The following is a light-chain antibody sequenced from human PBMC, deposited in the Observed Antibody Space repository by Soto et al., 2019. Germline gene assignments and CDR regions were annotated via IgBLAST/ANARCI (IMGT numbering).Light chain of an antibody. CDR1: QGISSA. CDR2: DAS. J-gene: IGKJ5*01. V-gene: IGKV1-13*02. Sequence: AIQLTQSPSSLSASVGDRVTITCRASQGISSALAWYQQKPGKAPKLLIYDASSLESGVPSRFSGSGSGTDFTLTISSLQPEDFATHYCQQFNSYPSTLGQGTRLEIK. CDR3: QQFNSYPST.